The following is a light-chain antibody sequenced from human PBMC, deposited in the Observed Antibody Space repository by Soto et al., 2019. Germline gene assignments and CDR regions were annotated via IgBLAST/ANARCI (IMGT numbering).Light chain of an antibody. CDR2: AAS. CDR1: QSISSY. J-gene: IGKJ5*01. Sequence: DIQMTQSPSSLSASVGDRVTITCRASQSISSYLNWYQQKPGKAPKLLIYAASSLHSGVPSRFSGSGCRTYFTLTISSLQPEDFATYYCQQSYSTPRTFGQGTRLEIK. V-gene: IGKV1-39*01. CDR3: QQSYSTPRT.